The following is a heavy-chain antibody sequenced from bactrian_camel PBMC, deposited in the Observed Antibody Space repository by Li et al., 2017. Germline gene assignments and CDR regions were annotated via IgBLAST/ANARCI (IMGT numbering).Heavy chain of an antibody. V-gene: IGHV3S40*01. J-gene: IGHJ6*01. Sequence: VQLVESGGGLVQPGGSLRLSCAASGFTFSSYLMRWVRQAPGKGLEWVSTIAIGAGSTYYADSVKGRFTIPRDDAKNTLYLQMNSLRAEDTALYYCTTVEGVSKWFGYWGQGTQVTVS. D-gene: IGHD3*01. CDR1: GFTFSSYL. CDR3: TTVEGVSKWFGY. CDR2: IAIGAGST.